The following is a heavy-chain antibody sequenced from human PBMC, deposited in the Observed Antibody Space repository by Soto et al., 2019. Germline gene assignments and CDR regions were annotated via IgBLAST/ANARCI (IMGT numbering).Heavy chain of an antibody. CDR2: IYYSGST. V-gene: IGHV4-39*01. D-gene: IGHD2-2*01. Sequence: QLQLQESGPGLVKPSETLSLTCTVSGGSISSSSYYWGWIRQPPGKGLEWIGSIYYSGSTYYNPSLKCRVTISVDTSKNQFSLKLSSVTAADTAVYYCARWGNQLLWGPGYYFDYWGQGTLVTVSS. CDR3: ARWGNQLLWGPGYYFDY. J-gene: IGHJ4*02. CDR1: GGSISSSSYY.